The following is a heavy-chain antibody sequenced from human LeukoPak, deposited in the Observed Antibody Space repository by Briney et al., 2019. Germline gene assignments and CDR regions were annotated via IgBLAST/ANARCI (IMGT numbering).Heavy chain of an antibody. J-gene: IGHJ6*03. CDR3: TRGVILTGYSDYYYYMDV. Sequence: GGSLRLSCVASGLTFSNAWMSWVRQAPGKGLEWVGFIRSKAYGGTTEYAASVKGRFTISRDDSKSIAYLQMNSLKTEDTAVYYCTRGVILTGYSDYYYYMDVWGKGTTVTVSS. V-gene: IGHV3-49*04. CDR2: IRSKAYGGTT. D-gene: IGHD3-9*01. CDR1: GLTFSNAW.